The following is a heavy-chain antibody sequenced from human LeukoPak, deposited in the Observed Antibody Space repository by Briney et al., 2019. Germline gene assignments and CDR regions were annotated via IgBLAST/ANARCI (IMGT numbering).Heavy chain of an antibody. V-gene: IGHV4-30-2*01. CDR1: GGSISSGGYS. J-gene: IGHJ5*02. CDR3: ARGHRNPNWFDP. Sequence: SETLSLTCAVSGGSISSGGYSWSWIRQPPGKGLEWIGYIYHSGSTYYNPSLKSRVTISVDRSKNQFSLKLGSVTAADTAVYYCARGHRNPNWFDPWGQGTLVTVSS. D-gene: IGHD1-14*01. CDR2: IYHSGST.